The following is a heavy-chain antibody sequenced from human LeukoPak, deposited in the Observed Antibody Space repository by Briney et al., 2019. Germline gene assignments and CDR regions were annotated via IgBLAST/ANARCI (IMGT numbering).Heavy chain of an antibody. J-gene: IGHJ4*02. V-gene: IGHV4-61*05. Sequence: SETLSLTCTVSGGSISSSSYYWSWIRQPPGKGLEWIGYIYYSGSTNYNPSLKSRVTISVDTSKNQFSLKLSSVTAADTAVYYCARLVYSSGWYRLDYWGQGTLVTVSS. D-gene: IGHD6-19*01. CDR1: GGSISSSSYY. CDR2: IYYSGST. CDR3: ARLVYSSGWYRLDY.